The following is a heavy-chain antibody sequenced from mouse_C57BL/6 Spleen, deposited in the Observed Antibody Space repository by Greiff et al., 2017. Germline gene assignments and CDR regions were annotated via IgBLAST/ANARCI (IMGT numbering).Heavy chain of an antibody. D-gene: IGHD2-1*01. Sequence: VQLQQPGAELVRPGTSVKLSCKASGYTFTSYWMHWVKQRPGQGLEWIGVIDPSDSYTNYKPKFKGKATLTVDTSSSTAYMQRSSLTSEDSAVDYCARASGNYGVPYCDVWGTGTTVTVSS. CDR1: GYTFTSYW. CDR2: IDPSDSYT. J-gene: IGHJ1*03. CDR3: ARASGNYGVPYCDV. V-gene: IGHV1-59*01.